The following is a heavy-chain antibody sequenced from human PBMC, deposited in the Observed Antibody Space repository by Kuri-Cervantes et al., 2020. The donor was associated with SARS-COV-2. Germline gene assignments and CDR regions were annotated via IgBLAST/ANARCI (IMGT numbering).Heavy chain of an antibody. V-gene: IGHV1-46*01. CDR1: GHTFTNYY. CDR3: AIQSSNWYNS. Sequence: ASVKVSCKASGHTFTNYYFYWVRQAPGQGLEWVATFIPGSSYKHYAPRFQGRVTVTRDTSTGTVHMELSSLRSDDTAVYYCAIQSSNWYNSWGQGTLVTVSS. D-gene: IGHD6-13*01. J-gene: IGHJ5*01. CDR2: FIPGSSYK.